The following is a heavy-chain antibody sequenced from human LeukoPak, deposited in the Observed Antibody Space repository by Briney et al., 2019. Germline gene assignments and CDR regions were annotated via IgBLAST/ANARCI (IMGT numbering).Heavy chain of an antibody. D-gene: IGHD4-17*01. J-gene: IGHJ4*02. V-gene: IGHV4-59*01. Sequence: SETLSLTCTVSGGSISSYYWSWIRQPPGKGLEWIGYIYYSGSTNYNPSLKSRVTISVDTSKSQFSLKLSSVTAADTAVYYCARGPTLTNNFDYWGQGTLVTVSS. CDR2: IYYSGST. CDR3: ARGPTLTNNFDY. CDR1: GGSISSYY.